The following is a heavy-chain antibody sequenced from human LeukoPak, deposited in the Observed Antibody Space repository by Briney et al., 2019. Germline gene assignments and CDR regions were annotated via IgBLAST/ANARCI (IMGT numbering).Heavy chain of an antibody. Sequence: AAGKCACKVSGYGLTELSMDWVRPAPGKGLGWMGGFDPADDKTIFAQKFQGRVTLTEDTSTDTAYMELSSLRSEDTAVYYCATYDSSGYLDYWGQGTLVTVSS. CDR3: ATYDSSGYLDY. D-gene: IGHD3-22*01. CDR1: GYGLTELS. V-gene: IGHV1-24*01. CDR2: FDPADDKT. J-gene: IGHJ4*02.